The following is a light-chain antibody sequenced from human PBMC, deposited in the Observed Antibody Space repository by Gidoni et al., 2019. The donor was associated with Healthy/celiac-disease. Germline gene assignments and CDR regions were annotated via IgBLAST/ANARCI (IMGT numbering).Light chain of an antibody. V-gene: IGKV3-20*01. CDR2: GAS. J-gene: IGKJ4*01. CDR3: QQYGSSPGT. Sequence: EIVLTQSPGPLSLSPGERATLSCRASQSVSSSYLAWYQQKPGQAPRLLIYGASSRATGIPDRFSGSGSGTDFTLTISRLEPEDFAVYYCQQYGSSPGTFGGXTKVEIK. CDR1: QSVSSSY.